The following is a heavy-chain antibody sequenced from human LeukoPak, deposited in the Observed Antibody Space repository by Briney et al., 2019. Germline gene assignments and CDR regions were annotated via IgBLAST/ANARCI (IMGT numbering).Heavy chain of an antibody. CDR3: AREEAARPFDY. D-gene: IGHD6-6*01. CDR2: IVPIFGIA. J-gene: IGHJ4*02. V-gene: IGHV1-69*04. CDR1: GGPFSSYA. Sequence: SVKVSCKASGGPFSSYAISWVRQAPGQGLEWMGRIVPIFGIANYAQKFQGRVTITADKSTSTAYMELSSLRSEDTAVYYCAREEAARPFDYWGQGTLVTVSS.